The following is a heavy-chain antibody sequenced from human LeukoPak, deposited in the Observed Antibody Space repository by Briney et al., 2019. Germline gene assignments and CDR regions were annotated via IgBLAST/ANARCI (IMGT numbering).Heavy chain of an antibody. Sequence: GGSLRLSCAASGFTFSSYWMHWVRQAPGKGLVWVSRINNDGSSTSYADSVKGRFTISRDNAKNTLYLQMNSLRAEDTAVYYCARPTREGSSWYWWFDPWGQGTLVTVSS. V-gene: IGHV3-74*01. CDR2: INNDGSST. CDR1: GFTFSSYW. J-gene: IGHJ5*02. D-gene: IGHD6-13*01. CDR3: ARPTREGSSWYWWFDP.